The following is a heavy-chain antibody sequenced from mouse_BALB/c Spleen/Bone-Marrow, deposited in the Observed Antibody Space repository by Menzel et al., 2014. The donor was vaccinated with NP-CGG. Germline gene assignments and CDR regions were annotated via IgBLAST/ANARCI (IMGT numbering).Heavy chain of an antibody. CDR1: GFNIKDYY. V-gene: IGHV14-1*02. D-gene: IGHD1-1*01. CDR2: IDPENGNT. Sequence: VQLQQPGAEFVRPGALVKLSCSASGFNIKDYYMHWVKQRPEQGLEWIGWIDPENGNTIYDPKFPGKASITADTSSNTAYLQLSSLTSEDTAVYYCTRWVYYGSSYFDYWGQGTTLTVSS. J-gene: IGHJ2*01. CDR3: TRWVYYGSSYFDY.